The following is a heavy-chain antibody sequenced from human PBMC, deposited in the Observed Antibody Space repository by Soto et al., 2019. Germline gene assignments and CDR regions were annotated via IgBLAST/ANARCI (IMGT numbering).Heavy chain of an antibody. CDR3: ARESGGYDSSTRYGLDV. CDR1: GGSINSVGHY. Sequence: SETLSLTCSVSGGSINSVGHYWTWIRQQPGKGLEWIGYIYYSGSTDYNPSLKSRVTISVDRSKNQFSLNLSSVTAADTAIYYCARESGGYDSSTRYGLDVWGQGPTVTVSS. J-gene: IGHJ6*02. CDR2: IYYSGST. D-gene: IGHD6-25*01. V-gene: IGHV4-31*03.